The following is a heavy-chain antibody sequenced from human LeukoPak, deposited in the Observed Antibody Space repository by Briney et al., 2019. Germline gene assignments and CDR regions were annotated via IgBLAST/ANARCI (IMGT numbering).Heavy chain of an antibody. CDR1: GGTFSSYA. CDR2: IIPIFGTA. V-gene: IGHV1-69*13. D-gene: IGHD3-10*01. CDR3: AREKYYHYGSGSFSYFDY. J-gene: IGHJ4*02. Sequence: SVKVSCKASGGTFSSYAISWVRQAPGQGLEWMGGIIPIFGTANYAQKFQGRVTITADESTSTAYMELSSLRSEDTAVYYCAREKYYHYGSGSFSYFDYWGQGTLVTVSS.